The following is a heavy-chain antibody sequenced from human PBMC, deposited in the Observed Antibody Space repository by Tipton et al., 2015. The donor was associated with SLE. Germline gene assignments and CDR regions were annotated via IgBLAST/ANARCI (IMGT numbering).Heavy chain of an antibody. V-gene: IGHV4-59*02. CDR2: IYHTNAA. J-gene: IGHJ5*01. Sequence: TLSLTCTVSGASVSSHYWSWIRQPPGKGLEWIGYIYHTNAANYNPSLKNRVTMSIDTSRNHFSLNLTSVTAADTAVYYCARAGYTYGPFDSWGHGILVNVSS. D-gene: IGHD5-18*01. CDR3: ARAGYTYGPFDS. CDR1: GASVSSHY.